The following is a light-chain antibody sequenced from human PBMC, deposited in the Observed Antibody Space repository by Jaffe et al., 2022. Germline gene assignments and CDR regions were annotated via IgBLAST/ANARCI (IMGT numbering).Light chain of an antibody. CDR3: AAWDDSLRHWL. J-gene: IGLJ3*02. Sequence: QSALTQPPSASGTPGQGVTISCSGSSSNIGSHPVNWFQHFPGTAPKLLIYKTNQRPSGVPDRFSGSRSGTSASLAISGLQSEDETDYYCAAWDDSLRHWLFGGGTKLTVL. CDR2: KTN. CDR1: SSNIGSHP. V-gene: IGLV1-44*01.